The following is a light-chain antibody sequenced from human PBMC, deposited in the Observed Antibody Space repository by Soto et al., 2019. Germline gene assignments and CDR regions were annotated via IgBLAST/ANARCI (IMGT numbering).Light chain of an antibody. V-gene: IGKV1-39*01. CDR1: QPIGTS. CDR2: AAS. CDR3: QQGYTTLWT. Sequence: DIQMTQSPSSLSASVGDTVTVTCRASQPIGTSLHWYQQKPGKAPKVLISAASRLQSGVPSRFSGSGSGTHFALTISNLQPEDFATDYCQQGYTTLWTFGQGTKVELK. J-gene: IGKJ1*01.